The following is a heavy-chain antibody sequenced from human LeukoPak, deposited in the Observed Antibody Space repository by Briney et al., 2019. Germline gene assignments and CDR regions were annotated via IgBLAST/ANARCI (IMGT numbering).Heavy chain of an antibody. Sequence: GGTLRLSCAASGFTFSSYSMNWVRQAPGPGLEWVSSISSSSSYIYYADSVKGRFTISRDNAKNSLYLQMNSLRAEDTAVYYCAGLYYGSGSYYGYWGQGTLVTVSS. V-gene: IGHV3-21*01. CDR3: AGLYYGSGSYYGY. CDR1: GFTFSSYS. J-gene: IGHJ4*02. D-gene: IGHD3-10*01. CDR2: ISSSSSYI.